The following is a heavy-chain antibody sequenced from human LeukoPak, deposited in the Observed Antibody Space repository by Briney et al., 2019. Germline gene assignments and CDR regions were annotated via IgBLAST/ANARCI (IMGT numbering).Heavy chain of an antibody. V-gene: IGHV3-21*01. J-gene: IGHJ6*03. Sequence: PGGSLRLSCAASGFTFSSYSMSWVRQAPGKGLEWVSSISSSSSYIYYADSVKGRFTISRDNAKNSLYLQMNSLRAEDTAVYYCARANDNYYYYYMDVWGKGTTDTISS. CDR3: ARANDNYYYYYMDV. CDR2: ISSSSSYI. CDR1: GFTFSSYS. D-gene: IGHD3-9*01.